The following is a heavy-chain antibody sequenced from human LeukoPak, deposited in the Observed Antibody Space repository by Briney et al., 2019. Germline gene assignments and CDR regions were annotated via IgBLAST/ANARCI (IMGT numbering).Heavy chain of an antibody. CDR3: ARVNLRGSNYNWFDP. CDR2: ITPVINTA. V-gene: IGHV1-69*08. J-gene: IGHJ5*02. Sequence: ASVKVSCKTSGGTFLSHTFSWVRQAPGQGLEWMGKITPVINTANYAQTFQGRVSIYADKSTTTVYMDLSGLRPDYTAVYYCARVNLRGSNYNWFDPWGQGTRVTVSS. CDR1: GGTFLSHT. D-gene: IGHD1-26*01.